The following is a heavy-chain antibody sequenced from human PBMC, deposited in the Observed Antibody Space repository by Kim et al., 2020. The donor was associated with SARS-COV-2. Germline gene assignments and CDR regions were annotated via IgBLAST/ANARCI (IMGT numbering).Heavy chain of an antibody. J-gene: IGHJ6*01. Sequence: GGSLRLSCAASGFTFSSYAMRWVRQAPGKGLEWVAAIGGSGGRTFYADSVKGRFTISRDNSKNTLYVQMNSLRAEDTALYYCAKGTSIGYYPHCGMYIWG. CDR2: IGGSGGRT. CDR3: AKGTSIGYYPHCGMYI. CDR1: GFTFSSYA. D-gene: IGHD3-3*01. V-gene: IGHV3-23*01.